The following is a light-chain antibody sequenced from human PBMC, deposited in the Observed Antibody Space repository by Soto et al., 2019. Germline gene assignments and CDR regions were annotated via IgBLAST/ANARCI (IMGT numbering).Light chain of an antibody. Sequence: EIVLTQSPGTLSLSPGERATLSCRASQSVSSSYLAWYQQKPGQAPSLLIYGASRRATGIPDRFSGSGSGTDFTLTISRLEPEDFAVYYCQQYDSSPITFGQGTLLET. V-gene: IGKV3-20*01. CDR2: GAS. CDR1: QSVSSSY. J-gene: IGKJ5*01. CDR3: QQYDSSPIT.